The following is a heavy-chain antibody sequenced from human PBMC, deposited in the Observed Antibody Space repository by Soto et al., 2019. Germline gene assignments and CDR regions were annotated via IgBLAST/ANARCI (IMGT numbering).Heavy chain of an antibody. V-gene: IGHV3-72*01. Sequence: EVQLVESGGGLVQPGGSLRLSCAVSGFTFSDHYMDWVRQAPGKGLEWIARIRNKANSYTTEYAASVKGRLTISRDDPQNLLYLQMNSLKTEDTAVYYCARVHSSSWYGSYFDYWGQGTLVTVSS. J-gene: IGHJ4*02. CDR1: GFTFSDHY. CDR2: IRNKANSYTT. D-gene: IGHD6-13*01. CDR3: ARVHSSSWYGSYFDY.